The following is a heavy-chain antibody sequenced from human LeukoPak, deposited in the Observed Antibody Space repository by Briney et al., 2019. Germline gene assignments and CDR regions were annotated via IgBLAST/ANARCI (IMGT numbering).Heavy chain of an antibody. D-gene: IGHD3-10*01. CDR3: ATGLFLYCYGSGSSWQPMDV. Sequence: ASVKVSCKASGYTFTSYGISWVRQAPGQGLEWMGGFDPEDGETIYAQKFQGRVTMTEDTSTDTAYMELNSLRSEDTAVYYCATGLFLYCYGSGSSWQPMDVWGQGTTVTVSS. V-gene: IGHV1-24*01. CDR1: GYTFTSYG. J-gene: IGHJ6*02. CDR2: FDPEDGET.